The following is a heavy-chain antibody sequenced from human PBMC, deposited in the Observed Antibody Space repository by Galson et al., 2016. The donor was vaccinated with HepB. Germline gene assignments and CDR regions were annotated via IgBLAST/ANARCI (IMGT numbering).Heavy chain of an antibody. CDR2: INPSGGAT. D-gene: IGHD1-14*01. Sequence: SVKVSCKASGYTFSTYYMHWVRQAPGQGLEWIGIINPSGGATSYAQKFQGRVTMTRDTSTSTVYMELSRLRSEDTAVDFCANENNDEPQAFDYWGQGTLVTVSS. V-gene: IGHV1-46*01. CDR3: ANENNDEPQAFDY. J-gene: IGHJ4*02. CDR1: GYTFSTYY.